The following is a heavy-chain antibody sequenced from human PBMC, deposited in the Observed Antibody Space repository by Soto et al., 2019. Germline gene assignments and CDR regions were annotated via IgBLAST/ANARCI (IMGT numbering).Heavy chain of an antibody. V-gene: IGHV1-2*04. D-gene: IGHD2-2*01. CDR3: ARGYCSRTSRHFDY. J-gene: IGHJ4*02. Sequence: ASVKVSCKASGYTFTGQYMHWVRQAPGQGLEWMGWINPNSGGTNYAQKFQGWVTMTRDTSINTAYMELSRLRSDDTAMYFCARGYCSRTSRHFDYWGQGTLVTVSS. CDR1: GYTFTGQY. CDR2: INPNSGGT.